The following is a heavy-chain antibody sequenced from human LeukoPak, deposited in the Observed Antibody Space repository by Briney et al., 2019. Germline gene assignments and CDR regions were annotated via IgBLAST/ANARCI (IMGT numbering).Heavy chain of an antibody. CDR2: NSGSGGST. Sequence: GGSLRLSCAASGFTFSSYAMSWVRQAPGKGLEWVSANSGSGGSTYYADSVKGRFTISRDNSKNTLYLQMNSLRAEDTAVYYCAKSSSGYYDYFDYWGQGTLVTVSS. CDR3: AKSSSGYYDYFDY. J-gene: IGHJ4*02. CDR1: GFTFSSYA. V-gene: IGHV3-23*01. D-gene: IGHD3-22*01.